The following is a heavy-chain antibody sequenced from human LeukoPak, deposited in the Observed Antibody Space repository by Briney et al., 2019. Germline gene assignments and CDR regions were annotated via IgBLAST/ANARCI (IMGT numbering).Heavy chain of an antibody. CDR1: GGSFSGYY. V-gene: IGHV4-34*01. Sequence: SETLSLTCAVYGGSFSGYYWSWIRQPPGKGLEWIGEINHSGSTNYNPSLKSRVTISVDTSKNQFSLKLSSVTAADTAVYYCARAWGPHIAVAGIRGSSYYFDYWGQGTLVTVSS. CDR3: ARAWGPHIAVAGIRGSSYYFDY. D-gene: IGHD6-19*01. J-gene: IGHJ4*02. CDR2: INHSGST.